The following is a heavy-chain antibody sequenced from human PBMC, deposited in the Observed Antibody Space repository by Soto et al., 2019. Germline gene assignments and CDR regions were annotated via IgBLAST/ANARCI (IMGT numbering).Heavy chain of an antibody. Sequence: GGSLRLSXAASGFTFSNAWMSWVRQAPGKGLEWVGRIKSKTDGGTTDYAAPVKGRFTISRDDSKDTLYLQMNTLKTEDTAVYYCTTDSWYYYDSRGHYSLRMPFDYWGQGTLVTVSS. V-gene: IGHV3-15*01. J-gene: IGHJ4*02. CDR3: TTDSWYYYDSRGHYSLRMPFDY. CDR1: GFTFSNAW. CDR2: IKSKTDGGTT. D-gene: IGHD3-22*01.